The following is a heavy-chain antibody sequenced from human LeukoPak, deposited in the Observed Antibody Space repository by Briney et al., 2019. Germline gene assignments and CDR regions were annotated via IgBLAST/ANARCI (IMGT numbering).Heavy chain of an antibody. Sequence: SVKVSCKASGYTFTSYYMHWVRQAPGQGLEWMGGIIPIFGTANYAQKFQGRVTITTDESTSTAYMELSSLRSEDTAVYYCARAAYYYDSSGPRAYDAFDIWGQGTMVTVSS. V-gene: IGHV1-69*05. J-gene: IGHJ3*02. CDR3: ARAAYYYDSSGPRAYDAFDI. CDR1: GYTFTSYY. CDR2: IIPIFGTA. D-gene: IGHD3-22*01.